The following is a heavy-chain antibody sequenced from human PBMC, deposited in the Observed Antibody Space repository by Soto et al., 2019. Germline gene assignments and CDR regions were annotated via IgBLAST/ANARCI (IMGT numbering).Heavy chain of an antibody. J-gene: IGHJ4*02. V-gene: IGHV1-3*01. CDR3: ARPFYDILTGGIIFDY. CDR1: GYTFTNYA. CDR2: INAGNGNT. Sequence: ASVKVSCKASGYTFTNYAMHWVRQAPGQRLEWMGWINAGNGNTKYSQRFQGRVTITRDTSASTAYMELSSLRSEDTAVYYCARPFYDILTGGIIFDYWGQGTLVTVSS. D-gene: IGHD3-9*01.